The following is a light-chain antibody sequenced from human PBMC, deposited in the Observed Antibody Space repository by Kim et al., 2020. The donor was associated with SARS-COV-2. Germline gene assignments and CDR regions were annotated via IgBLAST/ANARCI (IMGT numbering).Light chain of an antibody. CDR2: DAS. CDR3: QQYDNLPSYT. J-gene: IGKJ2*01. Sequence: DIQMTQSPSSLSASVGDRVTITCQASQDISNYLNWYQQKPGKAPKLLIYDASNLETGVPSRFSGSGSGTDFTFTISSLQAEDTATYYCQQYDNLPSYTFGQGTKLEI. V-gene: IGKV1-33*01. CDR1: QDISNY.